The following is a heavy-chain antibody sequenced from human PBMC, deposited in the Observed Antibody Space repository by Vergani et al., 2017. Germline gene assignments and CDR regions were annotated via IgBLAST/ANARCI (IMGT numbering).Heavy chain of an antibody. Sequence: QVQVVQSGAEVKKSGASVKVSCKTSGYTFSNYYMHWVRQAPGQGLEWMGIINPSGGHTNYVQKFQGRVTMTRDTSTSTVYMELSSLRSEDTAIYYCARWDYGILTGYRFWGQGTLVTVSA. V-gene: IGHV1-46*03. D-gene: IGHD3-9*01. CDR1: GYTFSNYY. CDR3: ARWDYGILTGYRF. J-gene: IGHJ4*01. CDR2: INPSGGHT.